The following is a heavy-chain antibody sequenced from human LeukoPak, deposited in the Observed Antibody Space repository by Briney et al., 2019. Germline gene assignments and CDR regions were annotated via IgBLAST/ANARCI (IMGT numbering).Heavy chain of an antibody. D-gene: IGHD1-1*01. J-gene: IGHJ4*02. Sequence: ASVKVSCKASGYTFTGYYMHWVRQAPGQGLEWMGWINPNSGGTNYAQKFQGRATMTRDTSISTAYMELSRLRSDDTAVYYCARDLRERVKGYYFDYWGQGTLVTVSS. CDR2: INPNSGGT. CDR3: ARDLRERVKGYYFDY. CDR1: GYTFTGYY. V-gene: IGHV1-2*02.